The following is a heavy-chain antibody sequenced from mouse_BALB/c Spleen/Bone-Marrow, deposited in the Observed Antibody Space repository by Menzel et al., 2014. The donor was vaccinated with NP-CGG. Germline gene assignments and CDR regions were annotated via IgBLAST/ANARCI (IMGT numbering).Heavy chain of an antibody. CDR3: RAYYRYDGYAMDY. CDR1: GYTFTDYE. D-gene: IGHD2-14*01. J-gene: IGHJ4*01. V-gene: IGHV1-15*01. CDR2: IDPETGGT. Sequence: QVQLQQPGAELVRPGASVTLSCKASGYTFTDYEMHWVKQTPVHGLEWIGAIDPETGGTAYNQKFKGKATLTADKSSSTAYMELRSLTSGDSAVYYCRAYYRYDGYAMDYWGQGTSVTVSS.